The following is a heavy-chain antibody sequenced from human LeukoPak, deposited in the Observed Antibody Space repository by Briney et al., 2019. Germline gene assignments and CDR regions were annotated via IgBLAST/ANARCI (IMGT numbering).Heavy chain of an antibody. V-gene: IGHV4-30-2*01. CDR1: GGSISSGGYY. CDR3: ARDQSYGWFFDY. J-gene: IGHJ4*02. CDR2: IYHSGST. Sequence: SETLSLTCTVSGGSISSGGYYWSWIRQPPGKGLGWIGYIYHSGSTYYNPSLKSRVTISVDRSKNQFSLKLSSVTAADTAVYYCARDQSYGWFFDYWAREPWSPSPQ. D-gene: IGHD1-26*01.